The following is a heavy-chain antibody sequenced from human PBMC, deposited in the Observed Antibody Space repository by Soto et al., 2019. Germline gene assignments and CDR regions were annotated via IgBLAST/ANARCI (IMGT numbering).Heavy chain of an antibody. CDR3: ARDLRGWGYALDV. D-gene: IGHD3-10*01. V-gene: IGHV4-31*02. CDR2: IYSSGRT. J-gene: IGHJ3*01. Sequence: WTWLRQDPGKGLEYIGYIYSSGRTFYNPSLKSRVFISIDTSKNQLSLKLSSVTAADTAVYYCARDLRGWGYALDVWGQGTVVTVSS.